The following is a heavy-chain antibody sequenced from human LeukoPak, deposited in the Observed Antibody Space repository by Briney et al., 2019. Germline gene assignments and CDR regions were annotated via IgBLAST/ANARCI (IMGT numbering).Heavy chain of an antibody. V-gene: IGHV4-4*07. CDR1: GGSISSYY. CDR3: ARGLSGSYRYYYYYMDV. CDR2: IYTSGST. Sequence: SETLSLTCTVSGGSISSYYWSWIRQPAGKGLEWIGRIYTSGSTNYNSSLMSRLTLSIDTSKNQFSLNLSSVTAADTAVYYCARGLSGSYRYYYYYMDVWGKGTTVTVSS. J-gene: IGHJ6*03. D-gene: IGHD1-26*01.